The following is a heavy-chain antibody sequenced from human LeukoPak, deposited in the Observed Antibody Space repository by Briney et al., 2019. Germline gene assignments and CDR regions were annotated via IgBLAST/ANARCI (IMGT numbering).Heavy chain of an antibody. J-gene: IGHJ4*02. CDR3: AKDVSVVVVAGYFDH. D-gene: IGHD2-15*01. Sequence: GGTLRLSCAASGLTFSSYGMSWVRQAPGRGLEWVSAISTTGGTTYYADSVRGRFTISRENSRNTLYLQMNSLRAEDTAVYYCAKDVSVVVVAGYFDHWGQGTLVTVSS. V-gene: IGHV3-23*01. CDR1: GLTFSSYG. CDR2: ISTTGGTT.